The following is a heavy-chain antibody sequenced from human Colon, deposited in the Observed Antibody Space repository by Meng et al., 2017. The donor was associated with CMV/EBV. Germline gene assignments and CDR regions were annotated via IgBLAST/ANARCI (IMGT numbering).Heavy chain of an antibody. CDR2: ISGSGGET. CDR3: AKQTVVATTGAFDV. Sequence: GGSLRLSCAASGFIFNIHAMGWVRQAPGEGLEWVSSISGSGGETYYADSVKGRFAVSRDNSKNMVYLQMNSLRSEDTALYFCAKQTVVATTGAFDVWGQGTVVTVSS. V-gene: IGHV3-23*01. D-gene: IGHD2-15*01. CDR1: GFIFNIHA. J-gene: IGHJ3*01.